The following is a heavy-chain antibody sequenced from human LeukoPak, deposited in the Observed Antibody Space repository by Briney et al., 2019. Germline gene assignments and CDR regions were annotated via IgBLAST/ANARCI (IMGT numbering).Heavy chain of an antibody. V-gene: IGHV3-23*01. J-gene: IGHJ4*02. CDR2: ISDSGGST. CDR3: AREGPVAGNFDY. CDR1: GFTFSSYA. D-gene: IGHD6-19*01. Sequence: GGSLRLSCAASGFTFSSYALSWVRQAPGKGLEWVSAISDSGGSTYYADSVKGRFTISRDNSKNTLYLEMNSLRAEDTAVYYCAREGPVAGNFDYWGQGTLVTVSS.